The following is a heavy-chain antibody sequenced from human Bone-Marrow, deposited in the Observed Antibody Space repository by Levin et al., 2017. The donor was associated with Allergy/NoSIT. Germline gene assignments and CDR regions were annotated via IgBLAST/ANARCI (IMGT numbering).Heavy chain of an antibody. V-gene: IGHV1-18*01. CDR3: ARNQHCRGGTCYPTSMDY. D-gene: IGHD2-15*01. CDR1: GYTFISSG. J-gene: IGHJ4*02. Sequence: GGSLRLSCKASGYTFISSGISWVRQAPGQGLEWMGWITDYNGNTKYAQKFQGRVTMTTDTSTSTAYMELRSLRSDDTAVYFCARNQHCRGGTCYPTSMDYWGQGTLVTVSS. CDR2: ITDYNGNT.